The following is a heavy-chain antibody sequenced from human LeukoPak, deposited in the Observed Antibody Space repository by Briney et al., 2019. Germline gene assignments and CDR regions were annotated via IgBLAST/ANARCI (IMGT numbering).Heavy chain of an antibody. CDR3: ARGVPTVTTGGAFDI. V-gene: IGHV4-30-2*01. CDR1: GGSISSGGYY. Sequence: SQTLSLTCTVSGGSISSGGYYWSWIRQPPGKGLEWIGYIYHSGSTYYNPSLKSRVTISVDRSKNQFSLKLSSVTAADTAVYYCARGVPTVTTGGAFDIWGQGTMVTVSS. J-gene: IGHJ3*02. D-gene: IGHD4-17*01. CDR2: IYHSGST.